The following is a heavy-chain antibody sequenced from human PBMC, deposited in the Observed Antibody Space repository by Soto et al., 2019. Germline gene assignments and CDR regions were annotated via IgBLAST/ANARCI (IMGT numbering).Heavy chain of an antibody. CDR2: IYYSGST. CDR1: IERIYSCVYY. D-gene: IGHD3-22*01. Sequence: LAGTFCIERIYSCVYYVTLNRQHPGKGLEWIGYIYYSGSTYYNPSLKSRVTISVDTSKNQFSLKLSSVTAADTAVYYCARAKRTDSSGYYYDGDFDYSGQGTLVTV. V-gene: IGHV4-31*03. J-gene: IGHJ4*02. CDR3: ARAKRTDSSGYYYDGDFDY.